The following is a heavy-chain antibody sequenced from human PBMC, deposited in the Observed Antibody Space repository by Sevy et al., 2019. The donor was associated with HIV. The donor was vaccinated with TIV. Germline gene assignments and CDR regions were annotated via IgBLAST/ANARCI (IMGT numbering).Heavy chain of an antibody. Sequence: SETLSLTCTVSGGSISNSNYYWGWIRQSPGKGLEWIGTINYSGSTDYNPSLKSRVTISVDTSKNQFSLKLSSVTAADTAVYYCARHALFTIFGVVIDPKMYYFDYWGQGTQVTVSS. D-gene: IGHD3-3*01. V-gene: IGHV4-39*01. J-gene: IGHJ4*02. CDR2: INYSGST. CDR1: GGSISNSNYY. CDR3: ARHALFTIFGVVIDPKMYYFDY.